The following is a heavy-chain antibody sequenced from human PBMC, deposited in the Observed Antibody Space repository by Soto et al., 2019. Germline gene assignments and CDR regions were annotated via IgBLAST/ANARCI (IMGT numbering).Heavy chain of an antibody. V-gene: IGHV1-2*02. Sequence: QVQLVQSGAEVKKPGASVKVSCKASGYTFTDYHIHWVRQAPGQGLEFMGWINANNGGAGSAQQFQGRVTGTRDTSITTVYMELSTLRSDDTAVYYCAREGGSETLQPSYNWFDTWGQGTLVTVSS. CDR1: GYTFTDYH. J-gene: IGHJ5*02. CDR3: AREGGSETLQPSYNWFDT. D-gene: IGHD6-25*01. CDR2: INANNGGA.